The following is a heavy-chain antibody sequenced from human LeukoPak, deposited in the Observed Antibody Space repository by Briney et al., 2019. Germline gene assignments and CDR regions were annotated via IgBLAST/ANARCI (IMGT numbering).Heavy chain of an antibody. CDR2: IWYDGSNK. Sequence: GGSLRLSCAASGFTFSSYGMHWVRQAPGKGLEWVAVIWYDGSNKYYADSVKGRFTISRDDSKNTLYLQMNSLRAEDTAVYYCARESYYDSSGYYTGLDYWGQGTLVTVSS. CDR1: GFTFSSYG. J-gene: IGHJ4*02. D-gene: IGHD3-22*01. CDR3: ARESYYDSSGYYTGLDY. V-gene: IGHV3-33*01.